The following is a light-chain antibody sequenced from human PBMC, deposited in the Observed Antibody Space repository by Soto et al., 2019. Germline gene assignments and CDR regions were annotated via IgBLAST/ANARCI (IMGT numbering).Light chain of an antibody. CDR3: QQSYSTPRT. CDR2: AAS. Sequence: DIQMTQSPSSLSASVGDRVTITCRASQSISSYLNWYQQKPGKAPKLLIYAASTLQSGVPSRFNGSGSGTDFTLTISSLQPEDFATYYCQQSYSTPRTFDQGTKTEIK. V-gene: IGKV1-39*01. J-gene: IGKJ1*01. CDR1: QSISSY.